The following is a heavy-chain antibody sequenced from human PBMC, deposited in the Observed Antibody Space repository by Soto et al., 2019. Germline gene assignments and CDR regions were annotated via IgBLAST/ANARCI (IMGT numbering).Heavy chain of an antibody. J-gene: IGHJ6*02. D-gene: IGHD3-9*01. Sequence: QVQLVESGGGVVQPGRSLRLSCAASGFTFSSYGMHWVRQAPGKGLEWVAVIWYDGSNKYYADSVKGRFTISRDNSKNTLYLQMNSLRAEDTAVYYCAREFYDILTGRYYYGMDVWGQGTTVTVSS. CDR1: GFTFSSYG. V-gene: IGHV3-33*01. CDR2: IWYDGSNK. CDR3: AREFYDILTGRYYYGMDV.